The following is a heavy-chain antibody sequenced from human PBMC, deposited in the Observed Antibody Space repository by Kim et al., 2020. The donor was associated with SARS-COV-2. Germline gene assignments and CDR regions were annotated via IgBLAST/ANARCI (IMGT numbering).Heavy chain of an antibody. CDR2: ISYDGSNK. Sequence: GGSLRLSCAASGFTFSSYAMHWVRQAPGKGLEWVAVISYDGSNKYYADSVKGRFTISRDNSKNTLYLQMNSLRAEDTAVYYCVRAHKGPGIAAAGAYYY. CDR3: VRAHKGPGIAAAGAYYY. CDR1: GFTFSSYA. J-gene: IGHJ6*01. D-gene: IGHD6-13*01. V-gene: IGHV3-30*04.